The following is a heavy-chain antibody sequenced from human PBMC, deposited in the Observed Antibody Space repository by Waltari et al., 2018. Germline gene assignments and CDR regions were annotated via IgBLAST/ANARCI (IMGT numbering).Heavy chain of an antibody. V-gene: IGHV1-2*02. CDR3: ARGGRYYYYGMDV. CDR1: GYTFTGYY. CDR2: INPNSGGT. J-gene: IGHJ6*02. D-gene: IGHD1-1*01. Sequence: QVQLVQSGAEVKKPGASVKVSCKASGYTFTGYYMHWVRQAPGQGLGWMGWINPNSGGTTSAQKFQGRVTMTRDTSISTAYMELSRLRSDDTAVYYCARGGRYYYYGMDVWGQGTTVTVSS.